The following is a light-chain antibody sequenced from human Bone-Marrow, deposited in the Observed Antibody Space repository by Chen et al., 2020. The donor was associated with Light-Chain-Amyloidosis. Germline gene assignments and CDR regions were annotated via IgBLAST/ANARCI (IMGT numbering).Light chain of an antibody. CDR1: NIGSKS. CDR2: DDS. CDR3: QVWDRSSDRPV. V-gene: IGLV3-21*02. Sequence: SYVLTQPSSVSVAPGPTATLACGGNNIGSKSVNWYQPTPGQAPLLVVYDDSDRPSGIPDRLSGSNSGNTATLTISRVEAGDEADYYCQVWDRSSDRPVFGGGTKLTVL. J-gene: IGLJ3*02.